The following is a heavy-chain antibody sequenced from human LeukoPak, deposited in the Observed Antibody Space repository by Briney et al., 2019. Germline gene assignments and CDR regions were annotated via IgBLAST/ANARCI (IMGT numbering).Heavy chain of an antibody. D-gene: IGHD5-12*01. CDR3: AKFGYSGYEGGPNWFDP. CDR2: ISSSSSYI. CDR1: GFTFSSYS. J-gene: IGHJ5*02. Sequence: PGGSLRLSCAASGFTFSSYSMNWVRQAPGKGLEWVSSISSSSSYIYYADSVKGRFTISRDNAKNTLYLQMNSLRAEDTAVYYCAKFGYSGYEGGPNWFDPWGQGTLVTVSS. V-gene: IGHV3-21*04.